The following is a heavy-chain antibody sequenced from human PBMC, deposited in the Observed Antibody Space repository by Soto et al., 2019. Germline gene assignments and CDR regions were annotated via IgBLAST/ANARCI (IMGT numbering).Heavy chain of an antibody. CDR3: TTNDY. CDR2: IKDRDYGGTA. CDR1: GFNFSDAW. V-gene: IGHV3-15*01. J-gene: IGHJ4*02. Sequence: GGSLRLSCVASGFNFSDAWMTWVRQAPGRGLEWVGRIKDRDYGGTADYAASVKGRFTMSRDDSTNMLFLQMSSLKSEDTAVYYCTTNDYWGQGTQVTVSS.